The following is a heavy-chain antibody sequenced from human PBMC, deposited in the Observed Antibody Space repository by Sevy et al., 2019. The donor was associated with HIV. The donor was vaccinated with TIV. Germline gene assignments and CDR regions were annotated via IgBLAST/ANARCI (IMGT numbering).Heavy chain of an antibody. D-gene: IGHD2-2*01. Sequence: SENLSLTCTVSGGSISSSSYYWGWIRQPPGKGLEWIGSIYYSGSTYYNPSLKSRVTISVDTSKNQFSLKLSSVTAADTAVYYCARMLFTIGWYQLEKIDYWGQGTLVTVSS. V-gene: IGHV4-39*01. J-gene: IGHJ4*02. CDR2: IYYSGST. CDR1: GGSISSSSYY. CDR3: ARMLFTIGWYQLEKIDY.